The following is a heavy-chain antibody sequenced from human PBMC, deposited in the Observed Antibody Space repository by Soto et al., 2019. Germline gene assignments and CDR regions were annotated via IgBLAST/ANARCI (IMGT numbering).Heavy chain of an antibody. CDR1: GFTFSSYA. CDR2: ISGSGGST. CDR3: AKAEDYYDSSGMPFDP. J-gene: IGHJ5*02. D-gene: IGHD3-22*01. Sequence: GGSLRLSCAASGFTFSSYAMSWVRQAPGKGLEWVSAISGSGGSTYYADSVKGRFTISRDNSKNTLYLQMNSLRAEDTAVYYCAKAEDYYDSSGMPFDPWGQGTLVTLSS. V-gene: IGHV3-23*01.